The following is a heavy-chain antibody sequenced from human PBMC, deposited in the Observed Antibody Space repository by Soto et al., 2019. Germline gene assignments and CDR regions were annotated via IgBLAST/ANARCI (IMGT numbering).Heavy chain of an antibody. D-gene: IGHD4-17*01. CDR3: ARDPDGDYLSLAY. J-gene: IGHJ4*02. Sequence: PSETLSLTCAVSGGSISSSNWWSCGLQPPGKGLEWIGEIYHSGSTNYNPSLKSRVTISVDTSKNQFSLKLSSVTAADTAVYYCARDPDGDYLSLAYWGQGTLVTVSS. CDR1: GGSISSSNW. CDR2: IYHSGST. V-gene: IGHV4-4*02.